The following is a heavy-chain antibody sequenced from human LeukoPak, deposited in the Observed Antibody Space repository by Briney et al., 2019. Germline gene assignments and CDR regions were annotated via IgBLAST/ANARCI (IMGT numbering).Heavy chain of an antibody. J-gene: IGHJ4*02. D-gene: IGHD3-10*01. CDR1: GFPFSDYY. CDR3: ARFAGSGSYYIDY. Sequence: GGSLRLSCAASGFPFSDYYMSWIRQAPGKGLEWVSYIGGSGTTIFYAHSVKGRFTISRDNAKNSLYLQMNSLRAEDTAVYYCARFAGSGSYYIDYWGQGTLITVSS. V-gene: IGHV3-11*01. CDR2: IGGSGTTI.